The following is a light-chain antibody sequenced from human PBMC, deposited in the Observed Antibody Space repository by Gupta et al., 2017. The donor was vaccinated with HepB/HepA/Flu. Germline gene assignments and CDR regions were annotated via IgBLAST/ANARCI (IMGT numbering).Light chain of an antibody. CDR3: QQEDTSPIT. V-gene: IGKV4-1*01. CDR2: WAT. Sequence: DIVMTPPPHPLPLSLGERATINCKSSQTSLNRYNNEKDLAWYQQKAGQPPNLLIYWATTREWGVPDRCSGRGSGTDFTLTSSSRQAEDVAVYYCQQEDTSPITFGQGTRLEIK. J-gene: IGKJ5*01. CDR1: QTSLNRYNNEKD.